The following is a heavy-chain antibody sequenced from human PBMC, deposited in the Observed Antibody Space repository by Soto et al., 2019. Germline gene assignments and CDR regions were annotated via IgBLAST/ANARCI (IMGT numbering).Heavy chain of an antibody. J-gene: IGHJ6*02. CDR3: AGGFWSGYFRLDYYYGMDV. D-gene: IGHD3-3*01. Sequence: ASVKVSCKASGDTFTTYDINWVRQATGHGLEWMGWINPNSGNIGYAQKFQGRVTMTRNTSISTAYMELSSLRSEDTAVYYCAGGFWSGYFRLDYYYGMDVWGQGTTVTVSS. V-gene: IGHV1-8*01. CDR1: GDTFTTYD. CDR2: INPNSGNI.